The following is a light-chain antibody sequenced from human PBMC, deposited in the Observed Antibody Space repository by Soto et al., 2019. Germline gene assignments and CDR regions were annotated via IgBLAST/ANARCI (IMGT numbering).Light chain of an antibody. CDR2: DDT. CDR3: QVWDSSDDQVV. Sequence: SYELTQPPSVSVAPGQTARITCGGNNIGSKTVNWYQHKPSQAPVLAVYDDTDRPSGIPERLSASNSGNTATLTISRVEAGDEADYYCQVWDSSDDQVVFGGGTKVTVL. V-gene: IGLV3-21*02. CDR1: NIGSKT. J-gene: IGLJ2*01.